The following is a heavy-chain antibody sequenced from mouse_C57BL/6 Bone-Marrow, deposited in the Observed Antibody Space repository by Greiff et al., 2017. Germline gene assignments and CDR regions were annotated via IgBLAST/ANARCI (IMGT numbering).Heavy chain of an antibody. CDR2: IRNKANGYTT. CDR3: ARWGDYDGGFAY. CDR1: GFTFTDYY. J-gene: IGHJ3*01. Sequence: DVKLVESGGGLVQPGGSLSLSCAASGFTFTDYYMSWVRQPPGKALEWLGFIRNKANGYTTEYSASVKGRFTISRDNSQSILYLQMNALRAEDSATYYCARWGDYDGGFAYWGQGTLVTVSA. D-gene: IGHD2-4*01. V-gene: IGHV7-3*01.